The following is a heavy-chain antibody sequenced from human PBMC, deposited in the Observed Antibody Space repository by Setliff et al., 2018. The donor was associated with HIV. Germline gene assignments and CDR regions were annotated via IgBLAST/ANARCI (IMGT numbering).Heavy chain of an antibody. J-gene: IGHJ6*03. CDR3: AKDGGGDYYYYYMDV. V-gene: IGHV3-23*01. CDR1: GVTFSIYS. Sequence: PGGSLRLSCVVSGVTFSIYSMAWVRQAPGKGLEWVSSISGSGVNTYYADSVKGRFAISRDNFKNTLYIQMNSLRAEDTAVYYCAKDGGGDYYYYYMDVWGKGTTVTVSS. CDR2: ISGSGVNT. D-gene: IGHD2-15*01.